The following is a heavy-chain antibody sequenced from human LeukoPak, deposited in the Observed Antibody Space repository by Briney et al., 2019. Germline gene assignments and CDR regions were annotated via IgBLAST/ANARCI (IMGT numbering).Heavy chain of an antibody. J-gene: IGHJ4*02. V-gene: IGHV1-46*01. Sequence: ASVKVSCKTSGYTFIDYYLLWVSQAPGQSFEYMGILNPAGGSTSYHHKFQDRVTMTREASKSTIYMELRSLTFEDTAVYYCARGQLGPTSAPFDSWGQGTLVTVSS. CDR1: GYTFIDYY. CDR3: ARGQLGPTSAPFDS. CDR2: LNPAGGST. D-gene: IGHD1-26*01.